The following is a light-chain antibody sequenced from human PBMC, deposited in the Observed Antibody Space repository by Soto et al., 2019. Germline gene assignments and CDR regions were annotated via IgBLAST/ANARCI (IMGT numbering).Light chain of an antibody. V-gene: IGKV3-20*01. J-gene: IGKJ1*01. CDR3: QQYRSSPST. Sequence: EIVLTQSPGTLSLSPGERATLSCRASQSVSSNFLAWYQQKPGQAPRLLIYAASRRATGIPDRFSGSGSETDFTLTISRLEPEDFAVYYCQQYRSSPSTFGQGTKVDIK. CDR1: QSVSSNF. CDR2: AAS.